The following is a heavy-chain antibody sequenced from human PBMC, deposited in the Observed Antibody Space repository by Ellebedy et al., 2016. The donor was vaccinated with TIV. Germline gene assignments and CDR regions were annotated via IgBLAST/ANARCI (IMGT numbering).Heavy chain of an antibody. CDR1: GGSISGYY. CDR3: ARQGWFGSGGMDV. V-gene: IGHV4-59*08. D-gene: IGHD3-10*01. Sequence: MPSETLSLTCTVSGGSISGYYWNRIRQPPGKGLEWIGSIYYSGSTYYNPSLKSRVTISVDTSKNQFSLKLSSVTAADTAVYYCARQGWFGSGGMDVWGQGTTVTVSS. J-gene: IGHJ6*02. CDR2: IYYSGST.